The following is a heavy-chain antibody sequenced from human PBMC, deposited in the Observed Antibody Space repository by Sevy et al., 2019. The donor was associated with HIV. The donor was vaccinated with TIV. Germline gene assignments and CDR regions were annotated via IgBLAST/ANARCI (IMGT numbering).Heavy chain of an antibody. V-gene: IGHV3-11*04. CDR3: ARVSRPTYYYDSSGYLYYFDH. CDR2: ISSSGSSI. D-gene: IGHD3-22*01. Sequence: GGSLRLSCAASGFTFSDYYMSWLRQAPGKGLEWVSYISSSGSSIYYADSVKGRFTISRDNAKNSLSLQMNSLRAEDSVVYYCARVSRPTYYYDSSGYLYYFDHWGQGTLVTVSS. CDR1: GFTFSDYY. J-gene: IGHJ4*02.